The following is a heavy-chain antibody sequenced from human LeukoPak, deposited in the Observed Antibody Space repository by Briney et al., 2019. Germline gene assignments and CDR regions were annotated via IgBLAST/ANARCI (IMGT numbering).Heavy chain of an antibody. V-gene: IGHV3-30*02. J-gene: IGHJ4*02. CDR3: AKEGGTLLWFGEYPYFDY. CDR1: GFTFSSYG. CDR2: IRYDGSNK. Sequence: GGSLRLSCAASGFTFSSYGMHWVRQAPGKGLEWVAFIRYDGSNKYYADSVKGRFTISRDNSKNTLYLQMNSLRAEDTAVYYCAKEGGTLLWFGEYPYFDYWGQGTLVTDPS. D-gene: IGHD3-10*01.